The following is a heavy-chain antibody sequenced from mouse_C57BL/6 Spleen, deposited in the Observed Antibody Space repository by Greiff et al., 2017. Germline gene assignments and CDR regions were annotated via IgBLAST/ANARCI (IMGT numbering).Heavy chain of an antibody. CDR1: GYAFSSSW. V-gene: IGHV1-82*01. D-gene: IGHD2-3*01. CDR3: ARWLLRPFDY. J-gene: IGHJ2*01. CDR2: IYPGDGDT. Sequence: QVQLQQSGPELVKPGASVKISCKASGYAFSSSWMNWVKQRPGKGLEWIGRIYPGDGDTNYNGKFKGKATLTADKSSSTAYMQLSSLTSEDSAVSFCARWLLRPFDYWGQGTTLTVSS.